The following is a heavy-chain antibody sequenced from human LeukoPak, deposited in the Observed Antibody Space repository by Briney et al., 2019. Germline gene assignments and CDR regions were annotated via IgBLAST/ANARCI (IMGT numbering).Heavy chain of an antibody. V-gene: IGHV3-7*01. Sequence: PGGSLRLSCAASGFTVSSNYMSWVRQAPGKGLEWVANIKQDGSEKYYVDSVKGRFTISRDNAKNSLYLQMNSLRAEDTAVYYCARSPVVYYYYGMDVWGQGTTVTVSS. CDR1: GFTVSSNY. CDR3: ARSPVVYYYYGMDV. J-gene: IGHJ6*02. CDR2: IKQDGSEK.